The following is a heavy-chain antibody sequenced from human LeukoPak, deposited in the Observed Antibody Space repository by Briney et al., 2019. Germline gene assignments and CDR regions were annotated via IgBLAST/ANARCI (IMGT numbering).Heavy chain of an antibody. CDR2: IYYSGST. Sequence: SETLSLTCTVSGGSISSSSYYWGWIRQPPGKGLEWIGSIYYSGSTYYNPSLKSRVTISVDTSKNQFSLKLSSVTAADTAVYYCARRNRITIFGVVIDDAFDIWGQGTMVTVSS. CDR1: GGSISSSSYY. CDR3: ARRNRITIFGVVIDDAFDI. J-gene: IGHJ3*02. V-gene: IGHV4-39*01. D-gene: IGHD3-3*01.